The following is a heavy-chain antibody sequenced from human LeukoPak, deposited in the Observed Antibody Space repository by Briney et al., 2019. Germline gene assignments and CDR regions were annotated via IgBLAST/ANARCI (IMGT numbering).Heavy chain of an antibody. V-gene: IGHV1-69*04. Sequence: SVKVSCKASGGTFSSYAISWVRQAPGQGLEWMGRIIPILGIANYAQKFQGRVTITADKSTSTAYMELSSLRSEDTAVYYCARDFGQWLSLHAFDIWGQGTMVTVSS. CDR3: ARDFGQWLSLHAFDI. D-gene: IGHD6-19*01. CDR2: IIPILGIA. CDR1: GGTFSSYA. J-gene: IGHJ3*02.